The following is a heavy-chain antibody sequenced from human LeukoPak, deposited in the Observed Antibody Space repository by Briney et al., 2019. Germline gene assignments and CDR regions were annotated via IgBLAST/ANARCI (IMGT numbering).Heavy chain of an antibody. CDR1: GFTFSSYW. J-gene: IGHJ4*02. D-gene: IGHD2/OR15-2a*01. CDR2: IKQDGSEK. V-gene: IGHV3-7*01. Sequence: PGGSLRLSCAASGFTFSSYWMSWVRQAPGKWLEWVANIKQDGSEKYYVDSVKGRFTISRDNAKNSLYLQMNSLRAEDTAVYYCAREREGGNTYYFHYWGQGTLVTVSS. CDR3: AREREGGNTYYFHY.